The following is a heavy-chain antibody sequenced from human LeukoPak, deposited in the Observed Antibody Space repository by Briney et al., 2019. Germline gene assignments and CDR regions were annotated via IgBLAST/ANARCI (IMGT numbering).Heavy chain of an antibody. CDR2: INPNSGGT. V-gene: IGHV1-2*02. J-gene: IGHJ4*02. D-gene: IGHD1-1*01. CDR3: VQTGTTQDEFDY. CDR1: GYTFTGYY. Sequence: ASVKVSCKASGYTFTGYYMHWVRQAPGQGLEWMGWINPNSGGTNYAQKFQGRVTMTRDTSISTAYMELSRLRSDDTAVYYCVQTGTTQDEFDYWGQGTLVTVSS.